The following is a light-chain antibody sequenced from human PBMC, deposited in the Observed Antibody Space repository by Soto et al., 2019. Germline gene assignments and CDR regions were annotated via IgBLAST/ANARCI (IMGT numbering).Light chain of an antibody. CDR2: GAS. CDR1: QSVSSSY. Sequence: EIVLTQSPGTLSLSPGERATLSCRASQSVSSSYLAWYQQKPGQAPRLLIYGASSRATGIPVRFSGSGCGTDFTLTISRLEPEDFSVYYFQQYGSSPPYTCGQGTKLEIK. J-gene: IGKJ2*01. CDR3: QQYGSSPPYT. V-gene: IGKV3-20*01.